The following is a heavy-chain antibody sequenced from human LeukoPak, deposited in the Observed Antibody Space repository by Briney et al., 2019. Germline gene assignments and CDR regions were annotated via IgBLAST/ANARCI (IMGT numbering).Heavy chain of an antibody. V-gene: IGHV3-74*01. CDR1: GFTFSEYW. CDR3: ARDLHWNSADF. J-gene: IGHJ4*02. D-gene: IGHD1-7*01. Sequence: TGGSLRLSCAASGFTFSEYWMHWFRQGSGEGLVWVSHIKSDGTLTTYTDSVEGRFTMSRDNAKNTVYLQMNYLRAEDSGVYYCARDLHWNSADFWGQGTLVTVSS. CDR2: IKSDGTLT.